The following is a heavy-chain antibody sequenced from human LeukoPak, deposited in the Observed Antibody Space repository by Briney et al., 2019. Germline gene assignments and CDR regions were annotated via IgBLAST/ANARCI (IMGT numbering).Heavy chain of an antibody. J-gene: IGHJ4*02. CDR3: ARRRSDSSDGDDY. CDR2: INKDGNKI. Sequence: GGSLRLSCAASGLTLNTYWMDWVRQAPGKGLEWVATINKDGNKIHYVDSVKGRFTISSDNAKNSLYLQMNSLKTEDTAVYYCARRRSDSSDGDDYWGQGALVTVSS. V-gene: IGHV3-7*03. D-gene: IGHD3-22*01. CDR1: GLTLNTYW.